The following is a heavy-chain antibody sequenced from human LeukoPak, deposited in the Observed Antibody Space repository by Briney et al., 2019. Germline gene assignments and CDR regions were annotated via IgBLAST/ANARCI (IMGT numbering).Heavy chain of an antibody. CDR1: GFTFNSYW. CDR3: ARDRAGTLGYCSSTSCGGAFDI. CDR2: IKQGGNEK. J-gene: IGHJ3*02. D-gene: IGHD2-2*01. V-gene: IGHV3-7*01. Sequence: QPGGPLRLSCAASGFTFNSYWMSWVRQAPGKGLEGVANIKQGGNEKYYVDSVKGRFTISRDNDKNSMYLQMNSLRAEDTAVYYWARDRAGTLGYCSSTSCGGAFDIWGQGTMVTVSS.